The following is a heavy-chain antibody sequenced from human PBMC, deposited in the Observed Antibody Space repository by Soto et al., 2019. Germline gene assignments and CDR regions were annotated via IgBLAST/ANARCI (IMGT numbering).Heavy chain of an antibody. CDR3: AGGGKAYSSSWYVD. V-gene: IGHV4-34*01. Sequence: QVQLQQWGAGLLKPSETLSLNCAVYGGSFSGYCWSWIRQPPGKGLEWIGEINDSGGTNYNPSLKSRGSISVDTAKNQFFLNLRSVTAADTAVYHCAGGGKAYSSSWYVDWGQGTLVTVSS. CDR2: INDSGGT. J-gene: IGHJ4*02. CDR1: GGSFSGYC. D-gene: IGHD6-13*01.